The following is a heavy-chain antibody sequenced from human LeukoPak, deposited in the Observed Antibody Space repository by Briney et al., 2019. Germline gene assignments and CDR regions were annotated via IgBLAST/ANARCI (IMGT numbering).Heavy chain of an antibody. CDR1: GYTFTSCG. Sequence: ASVTVSCKASGYTFTSCGISWVRQAPGQGLEWMGWISAYNGNTNYAQKLQGRVTMTTDTSTSTAYMELSRLRSDDTAVYYCARDLYCSGGSCPPDYYYGMDVWGQGTTVTVSS. J-gene: IGHJ6*02. V-gene: IGHV1-18*01. D-gene: IGHD2-15*01. CDR3: ARDLYCSGGSCPPDYYYGMDV. CDR2: ISAYNGNT.